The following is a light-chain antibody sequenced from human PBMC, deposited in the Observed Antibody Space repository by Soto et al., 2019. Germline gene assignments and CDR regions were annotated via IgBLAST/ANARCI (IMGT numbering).Light chain of an antibody. CDR1: QSLRSW. CDR2: DAS. J-gene: IGKJ1*01. Sequence: EIQSTPSTFTLSAPVVARVSINCRASQSLRSWLAWYQKKPGKAPKLLIYDASSLESGVPSRFSGIGSGTEFTLTISRLQTEDLATYYGQQSKSYFTWTVGPGTKGELK. V-gene: IGKV1-5*01. CDR3: QQSKSYFTWT.